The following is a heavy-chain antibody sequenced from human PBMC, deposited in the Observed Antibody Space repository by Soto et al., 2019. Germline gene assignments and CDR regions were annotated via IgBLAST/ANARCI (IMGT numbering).Heavy chain of an antibody. V-gene: IGHV1-69*12. CDR3: ARAPDCGGDCYTPVYAFDI. J-gene: IGHJ3*02. CDR1: GGTFSSYA. CDR2: IIPIFGTA. D-gene: IGHD2-21*02. Sequence: QVQLVQSGAEVKKPGSSVKVSCKASGGTFSSYAISWVRQAPGQGLEWMGGIIPIFGTANYAQKFQGRVTITADESMSTAYMELSSLRSEDTAVYYCARAPDCGGDCYTPVYAFDIWGQGTMVTVSS.